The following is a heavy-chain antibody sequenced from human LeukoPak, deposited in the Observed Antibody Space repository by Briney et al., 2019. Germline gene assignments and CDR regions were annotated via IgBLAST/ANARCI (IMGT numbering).Heavy chain of an antibody. CDR3: ARATGTTGSYYYYGMDG. J-gene: IGHJ6*02. D-gene: IGHD1-1*01. Sequence: KGLEGXXGIICNSRIIGYAHSVKVRFTISRDNAKNSLYLQMNSLRAEDTAVYYCARATGTTGSYYYYGMDGWGQGTAVTVSS. CDR2: IICNSRII. V-gene: IGHV3-9*01.